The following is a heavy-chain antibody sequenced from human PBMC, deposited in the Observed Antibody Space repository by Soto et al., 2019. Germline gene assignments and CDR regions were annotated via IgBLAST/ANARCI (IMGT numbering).Heavy chain of an antibody. CDR3: ASSFSLTYYDDSSGSQNAFDI. CDR1: GGTFSSYA. D-gene: IGHD3-22*01. J-gene: IGHJ3*02. Sequence: GASVKVSCKSSGGTFSSYAISWVRQAPGQGLEWMGGIIPIFGTANYAQKFQGRVTITADECTSTAYMELSSLRSEDTAVYYCASSFSLTYYDDSSGSQNAFDIWGQGTMVTVSS. V-gene: IGHV1-69*13. CDR2: IIPIFGTA.